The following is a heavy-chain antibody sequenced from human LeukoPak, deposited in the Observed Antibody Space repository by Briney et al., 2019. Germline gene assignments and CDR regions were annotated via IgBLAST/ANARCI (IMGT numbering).Heavy chain of an antibody. CDR2: IRYDGSNK. Sequence: GGSLRLSCAASGFTFSSYGMHWVRQAPGKGLGWVAFIRYDGSNKYYADSVKGRFTISRDNSKNTLYLQMNSLRAEDTAVYYCAKYYGSGTDFGYWGQGTLVTVSS. V-gene: IGHV3-30*02. J-gene: IGHJ4*02. CDR1: GFTFSSYG. CDR3: AKYYGSGTDFGY. D-gene: IGHD3-10*01.